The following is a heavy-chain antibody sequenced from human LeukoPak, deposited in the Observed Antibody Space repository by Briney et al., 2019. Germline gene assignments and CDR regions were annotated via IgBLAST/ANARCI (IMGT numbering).Heavy chain of an antibody. V-gene: IGHV3-30-3*01. D-gene: IGHD4-17*01. CDR3: ARNPYGDYYFDY. J-gene: IGHJ4*02. CDR1: GFTFRSYA. Sequence: PGRSLRLSCAASGFTFRSYALHWVRQAPGKGLEWVAIISKDGTNKYYADSVKGRFTISRDNSKNTLYLQVNSLRIEDTAVYYCARNPYGDYYFDYWGQGTLVTVSS. CDR2: ISKDGTNK.